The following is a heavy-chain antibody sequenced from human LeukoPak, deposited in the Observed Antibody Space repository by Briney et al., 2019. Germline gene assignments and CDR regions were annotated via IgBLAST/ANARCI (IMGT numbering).Heavy chain of an antibody. D-gene: IGHD6-13*01. CDR1: GYTFTSYD. Sequence: GASVKVSCKASGYTFTSYDINWVRQATGQGLEWMGWMNPNSGNTGYAQKFEGRVTMTRNTSISTAYMELSSLRSEDTAVYYCARTRGAAGTRRLGYWGQGTLVTVSS. V-gene: IGHV1-8*01. J-gene: IGHJ4*02. CDR3: ARTRGAAGTRRLGY. CDR2: MNPNSGNT.